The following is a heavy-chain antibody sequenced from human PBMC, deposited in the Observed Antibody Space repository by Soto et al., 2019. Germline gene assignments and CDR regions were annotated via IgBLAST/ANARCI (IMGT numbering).Heavy chain of an antibody. Sequence: QVRLVQSGAEVKKTGASVKVSCKASGYTFTSYAMHWVRQAPGQRLEGVGWINAGNGNRKYSQKFQGRDTITRDTSASTEYIELSSLRSEDTAVYYCAREGGKYDYVWEPEGAWFDRWGQGTLVTVSS. CDR3: AREGGKYDYVWEPEGAWFDR. CDR1: GYTFTSYA. D-gene: IGHD3-16*01. V-gene: IGHV1-3*01. CDR2: INAGNGNR. J-gene: IGHJ5*02.